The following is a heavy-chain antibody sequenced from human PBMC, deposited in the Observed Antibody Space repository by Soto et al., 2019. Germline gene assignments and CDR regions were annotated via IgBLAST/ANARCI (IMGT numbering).Heavy chain of an antibody. CDR2: ISYDGSNK. J-gene: IGHJ6*02. CDR3: AKAHLLRAVPAAMKSYYYYGMDV. CDR1: GFTFSSYG. Sequence: GGSLRLSCAASGFTFSSYGMHWVRQAPGKGLEWVAVISYDGSNKYYADSVKGRFTISRDNSKNTLYLQMNSLRAEDTAVYYCAKAHLLRAVPAAMKSYYYYGMDVWGQGTTVTVSS. D-gene: IGHD2-2*01. V-gene: IGHV3-30*18.